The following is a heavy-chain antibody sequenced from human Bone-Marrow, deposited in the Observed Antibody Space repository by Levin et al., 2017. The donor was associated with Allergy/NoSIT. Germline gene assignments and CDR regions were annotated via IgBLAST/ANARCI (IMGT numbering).Heavy chain of an antibody. Sequence: GESLKISCAASGFTFSSYAMHWVRQAPGKGLEWVAVISYDGSNKYYADSVKGRFTISRDNSKNTLYLQMNSLRAEDTAVYYCARDADITGTSGYYYGMDGWGQGTTVTVSS. CDR1: GFTFSSYA. CDR3: ARDADITGTSGYYYGMDG. J-gene: IGHJ6*02. CDR2: ISYDGSNK. D-gene: IGHD1/OR15-1a*01. V-gene: IGHV3-30*04.